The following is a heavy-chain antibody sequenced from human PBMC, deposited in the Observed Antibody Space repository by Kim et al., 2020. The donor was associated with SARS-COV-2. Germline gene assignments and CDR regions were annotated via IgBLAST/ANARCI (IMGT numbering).Heavy chain of an antibody. Sequence: GGSLRLSCAASAASTFNFNNYWINWVRQAPGKWLEWVANIKYDGSEKYYVESVKGRCTISRDYAKDSVYLHMTSLRAEVTAVYYCARGDGWIISSTVSRWIDVGGRGTLVTVSS. CDR3: ARGDGWIISSTVSRWIDV. CDR1: AASTFNFNNYW. V-gene: IGHV3-7*03. D-gene: IGHD1-1*01. CDR2: IKYDGSEK. J-gene: IGHJ4*02.